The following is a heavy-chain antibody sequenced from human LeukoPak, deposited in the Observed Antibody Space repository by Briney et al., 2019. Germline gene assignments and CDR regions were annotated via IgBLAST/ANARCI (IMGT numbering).Heavy chain of an antibody. CDR1: GGSISSGNW. D-gene: IGHD4-17*01. J-gene: IGHJ4*02. CDR2: IYHSGST. V-gene: IGHV4-4*02. Sequence: RPSETLSLTCAVSGGSISSGNWWSWVRQPPGKGLEWIGEIYHSGSTNYNPSLKNRVTISVDKSKNEFSLKLNSVTAADTAVYYCARNPGSDYPEWWGQGTLVTVSS. CDR3: ARNPGSDYPEW.